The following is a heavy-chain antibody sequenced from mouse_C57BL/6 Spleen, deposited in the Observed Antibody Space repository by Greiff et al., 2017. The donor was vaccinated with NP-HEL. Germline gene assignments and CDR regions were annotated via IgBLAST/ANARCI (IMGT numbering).Heavy chain of an antibody. Sequence: QVQLQQSGAELVRPGASVTLSCKASGYTFTDYEMHWVKQTPVHGLEWIGAIDPETGGTAYNQKFKGKAILTADKSSSTAYMELRSLTSEDSAVYYCTRKRLYYSNSWYFDVWGTGTTVTVSS. V-gene: IGHV1-15*01. CDR2: IDPETGGT. CDR3: TRKRLYYSNSWYFDV. J-gene: IGHJ1*03. CDR1: GYTFTDYE. D-gene: IGHD2-5*01.